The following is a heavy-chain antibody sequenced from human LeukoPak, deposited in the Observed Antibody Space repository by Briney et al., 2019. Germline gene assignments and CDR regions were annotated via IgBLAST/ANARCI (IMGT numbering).Heavy chain of an antibody. CDR1: GGSISSYY. CDR3: ARDRGVEMATIQPFDY. J-gene: IGHJ4*02. D-gene: IGHD5-24*01. Sequence: SETLSLTCTVSGGSISSYYWSWIRQPPGKGLEWIGCIHYSGSTYYNPSLKSRVTISVDTSKNQFSLKLSSVTAADTAVYYCARDRGVEMATIQPFDYWGQGTLVTVSS. V-gene: IGHV4-59*12. CDR2: IHYSGST.